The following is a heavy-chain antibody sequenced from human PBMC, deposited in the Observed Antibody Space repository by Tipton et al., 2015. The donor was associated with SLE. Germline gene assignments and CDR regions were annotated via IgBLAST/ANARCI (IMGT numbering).Heavy chain of an antibody. CDR3: ARGAGGYMDV. Sequence: LSLTCTVSGGSISGSNYYWEWVRQTPGKGLEWVSAISSSATTHYADSVKGRFSISRDNSKDTVYLQMNTLRAEDTAVYYCARGAGGYMDVWGKGTTVTVSS. J-gene: IGHJ6*03. CDR1: GGSISGSNYY. V-gene: IGHV3-69-1*01. D-gene: IGHD6-19*01. CDR2: ISSSATT.